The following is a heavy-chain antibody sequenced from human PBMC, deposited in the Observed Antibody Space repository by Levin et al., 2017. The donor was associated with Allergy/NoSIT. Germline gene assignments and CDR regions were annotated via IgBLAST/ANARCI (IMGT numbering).Heavy chain of an antibody. CDR2: IYYNGNT. J-gene: IGHJ4*02. Sequence: SETLSLTCTVSGASMTGSYWTWIRQPPGKGLEWVGYIYYNGNTKYNPSLNGRVTISVDTSKNQLSLKLTSVTAADAAQYYCARVRGDSGYFCLLDYWGQGTPVTVSA. CDR1: GASMTGSY. D-gene: IGHD3-22*01. CDR3: ARVRGDSGYFCLLDY. V-gene: IGHV4-59*01.